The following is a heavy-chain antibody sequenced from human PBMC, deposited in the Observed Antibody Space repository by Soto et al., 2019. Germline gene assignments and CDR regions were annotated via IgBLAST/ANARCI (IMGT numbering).Heavy chain of an antibody. J-gene: IGHJ4*02. CDR3: ARDNFSGGYSGPGGIHY. CDR2: IYYSGST. CDR1: GGSISSGGYY. V-gene: IGHV4-31*01. D-gene: IGHD5-12*01. Sequence: QVQLQESGPGLVKPSQTLSLTCTVSGGSISSGGYYWSWIRQHPGKGLEWIGYIYYSGSTYYNPSLKSQVTISVDTSKNQFSLKLSSVTAADTAVYYCARDNFSGGYSGPGGIHYWGQGTLVTVSS.